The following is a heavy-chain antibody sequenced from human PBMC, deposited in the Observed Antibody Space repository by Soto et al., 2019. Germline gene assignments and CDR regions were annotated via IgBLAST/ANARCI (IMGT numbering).Heavy chain of an antibody. V-gene: IGHV1-69*01. D-gene: IGHD3-3*01. CDR1: GGTFSRYA. CDR3: ARGGAIVGVRIKGESSYYGVDG. Sequence: VQLVQSGAEVKKPGSSVKVSCKASGGTFSRYAISWVRQAPGQGLEWMGGIIPILATTNYAQKFQGRVTITADESTSTAYMKLSSLRSEDTAVYYCARGGAIVGVRIKGESSYYGVDGWGQGPRVTVS. CDR2: IIPILATT. J-gene: IGHJ6*02.